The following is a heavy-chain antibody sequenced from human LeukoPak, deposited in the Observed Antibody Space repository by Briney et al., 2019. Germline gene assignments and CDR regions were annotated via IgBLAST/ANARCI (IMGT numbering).Heavy chain of an antibody. CDR1: GFTFSTYA. J-gene: IGHJ4*02. CDR2: ISSDNTYI. V-gene: IGHV3-21*06. CDR3: ARLSGSSYGKYYFDY. D-gene: IGHD1-26*01. Sequence: GESLRLSCAASGFTFSTYAMEWVRQAPGKGLEWVPSISSDNTYIYYADSVKGRFTISRDNAKNSLFLHMNSLRAEDTAVYYCARLSGSSYGKYYFDYWGQGTLVTVSS.